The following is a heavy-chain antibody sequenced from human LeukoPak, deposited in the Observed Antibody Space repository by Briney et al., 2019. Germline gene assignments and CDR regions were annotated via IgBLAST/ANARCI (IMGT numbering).Heavy chain of an antibody. CDR2: ISYDGSNK. Sequence: GRSLRLSCAASGFTFSSYGMHWVRQAPGKGLEWVAVISYDGSNKYYADSVKGRFTISRDNSKNTLYLQMNSLRAEDTAVYYCAKAAYYYDSSGYLNWGQGTLVTVSS. CDR3: AKAAYYYDSSGYLN. CDR1: GFTFSSYG. J-gene: IGHJ4*02. D-gene: IGHD3-22*01. V-gene: IGHV3-30*18.